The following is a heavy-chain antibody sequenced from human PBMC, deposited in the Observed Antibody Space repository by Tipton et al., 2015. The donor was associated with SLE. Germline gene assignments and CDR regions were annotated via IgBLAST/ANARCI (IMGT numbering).Heavy chain of an antibody. V-gene: IGHV4-61*01. Sequence: TLSLTCTVSGGSVSSGSYYWSWIRQPPGKGLEWIGYIYYSGSTNYNPSLKSRVTILVDTSKNQFSLKLSSVTAAVTAVYYCAREGVYIYGAPFDYWGQGSLVAVSS. J-gene: IGHJ4*02. CDR2: IYYSGST. CDR1: GGSVSSGSYY. D-gene: IGHD5-18*01. CDR3: AREGVYIYGAPFDY.